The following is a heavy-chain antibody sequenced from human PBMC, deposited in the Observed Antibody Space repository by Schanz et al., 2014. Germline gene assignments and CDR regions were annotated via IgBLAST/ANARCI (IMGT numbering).Heavy chain of an antibody. CDR2: IRFDGRNK. Sequence: QVQLVESGGGVVQDGGSLRLSCVASGFTFSNYGMYWVRQAPGKGLEWESFIRFDGRNKYYGDSVKGRFTISRDNSRNTLFLQMDSLRPEDTAVYYCAKAYTSAWYDLDYCGQGTLVTVSS. D-gene: IGHD6-19*01. J-gene: IGHJ4*02. CDR1: GFTFSNYG. V-gene: IGHV3-30*02. CDR3: AKAYTSAWYDLDY.